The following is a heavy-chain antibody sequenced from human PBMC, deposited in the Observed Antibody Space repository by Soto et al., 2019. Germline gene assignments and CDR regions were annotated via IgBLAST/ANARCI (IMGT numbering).Heavy chain of an antibody. V-gene: IGHV4-34*01. CDR3: AREGLYYDSSGYYFHY. CDR2: INHSGST. D-gene: IGHD3-22*01. Sequence: SETLCLTCAVYGGSFSGYYWSWIRQPPGKGLEWIGEINHSGSTNYNPSLKSRVTISVDTSKNQFSLKLSSVTAADTAVYYCAREGLYYDSSGYYFHYWGQGTLVTVSS. J-gene: IGHJ4*02. CDR1: GGSFSGYY.